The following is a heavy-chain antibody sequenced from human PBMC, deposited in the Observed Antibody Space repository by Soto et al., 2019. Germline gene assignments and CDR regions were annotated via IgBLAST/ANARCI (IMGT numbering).Heavy chain of an antibody. CDR2: IDPSDSYT. J-gene: IGHJ6*02. CDR3: ARHLTRPPLYGMYV. Sequence: GASLKISCKGSGYSFTSYWISWVRQMPGKGLEWMGRIDPSDSYTNYSPSFQGHVTISADKSISTAYLQWSSLKASDTAMYYCARHLTRPPLYGMYVCGQGTTVTVSS. CDR1: GYSFTSYW. V-gene: IGHV5-10-1*01. D-gene: IGHD6-6*01.